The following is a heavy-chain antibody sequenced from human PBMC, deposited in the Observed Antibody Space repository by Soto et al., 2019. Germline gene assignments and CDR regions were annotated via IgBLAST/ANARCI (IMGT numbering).Heavy chain of an antibody. CDR2: IIPIFGTA. J-gene: IGHJ6*02. V-gene: IGHV1-69*13. CDR1: GGTFSSYA. D-gene: IGHD2-15*01. CDR3: ARVVPDYYYGMDV. Sequence: SVKVSCKASGGTFSSYAISWVRQAPGQGLEWMGGIIPIFGTANYAQKFQGRVTITADESTSTAYMELSSLRSEDTAVYYCARVVPDYYYGMDVWGQGTTVTVSS.